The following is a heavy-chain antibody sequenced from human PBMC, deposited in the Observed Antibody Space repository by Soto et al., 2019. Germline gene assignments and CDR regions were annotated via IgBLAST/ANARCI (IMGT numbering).Heavy chain of an antibody. CDR3: AKVKMTYAIRGLYFDL. CDR2: ISYDGSNA. V-gene: IGHV3-30*19. CDR1: GFTFSSFG. D-gene: IGHD2-21*01. J-gene: IGHJ4*02. Sequence: QGQLVESGGDVVQPGRSLRLSCAASGFTFSSFGMHWVRQASGKGLEWVALISYDGSNAYYGDSVKGRFTISRDNSKNTLYLQMNTLRAEDSAVYYCAKVKMTYAIRGLYFDLWGQGTLVTVSS.